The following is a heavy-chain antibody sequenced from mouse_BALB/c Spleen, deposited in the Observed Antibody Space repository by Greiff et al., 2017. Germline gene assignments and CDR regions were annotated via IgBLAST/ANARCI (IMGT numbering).Heavy chain of an antibody. Sequence: EVHLVESGGGLVKPGGSLKLSCAASGFTFSDYYMYWVRQTPEKRLEWVATISDGGSYTYYPDSVKGRFTISRDNAKNNLYLQMSSLKSEDTAMYYCAREKEAMDYLGQGTSVTVSS. CDR2: ISDGGSYT. CDR3: AREKEAMDY. V-gene: IGHV5-4*02. CDR1: GFTFSDYY. J-gene: IGHJ4*01.